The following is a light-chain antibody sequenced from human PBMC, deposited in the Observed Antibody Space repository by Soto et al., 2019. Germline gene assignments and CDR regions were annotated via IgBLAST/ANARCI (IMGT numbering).Light chain of an antibody. V-gene: IGKV3-20*01. J-gene: IGKJ1*01. CDR3: QQYDNSPWT. Sequence: EIVLTQSPGTLSLSPGERATLSCRASQSVSSNYLGWYQQKPGQAPRLLIYGASSRATGIPDRFSGSGSGTDFTLTISRLEPGDFAVYYCQQYDNSPWTFGQGTKVEIK. CDR2: GAS. CDR1: QSVSSNY.